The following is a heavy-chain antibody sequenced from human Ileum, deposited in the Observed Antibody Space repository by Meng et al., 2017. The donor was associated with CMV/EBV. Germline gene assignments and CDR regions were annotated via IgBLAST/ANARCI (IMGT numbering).Heavy chain of an antibody. CDR2: IHPSGST. V-gene: IGHV4-34*01. J-gene: IGHJ4*02. Sequence: QLWGSGLLQPSGPLSLTCDVYDASFSDFYWSWTRHLPGKGLEWIGEIHPSGSTHYNPSLESRVSISVHMSNNQFSLKVSSVTAADTAVYYCARGQDNHKGGVHWGQGTLVTVSS. D-gene: IGHD1-14*01. CDR1: DASFSDFY. CDR3: ARGQDNHKGGVH.